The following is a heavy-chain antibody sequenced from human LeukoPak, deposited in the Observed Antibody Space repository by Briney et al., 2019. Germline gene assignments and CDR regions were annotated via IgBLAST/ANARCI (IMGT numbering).Heavy chain of an antibody. J-gene: IGHJ5*02. V-gene: IGHV4-59*12. Sequence: SETLSLTCSVSGGSIWRYHWSWIRKPPGKGVEWIGFIYYSGSTNYNPSLKSRVTISVDRSKNQFSLKLSSVTAADTAVYYCAREVRCSSTSCYIRGPYNWFDPWAREPWSPSPQ. CDR3: AREVRCSSTSCYIRGPYNWFDP. CDR2: IYYSGST. CDR1: GGSIWRYH. D-gene: IGHD2-2*02.